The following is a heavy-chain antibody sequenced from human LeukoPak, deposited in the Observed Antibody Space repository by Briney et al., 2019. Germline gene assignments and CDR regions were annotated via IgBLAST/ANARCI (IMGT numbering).Heavy chain of an antibody. CDR1: GYTFTSYG. Sequence: GASVKVSCKASGYTFTSYGISWVRQAPGQGLEWMGWISAYNGNTNYAQKLQGRVTMTTDTSTSTAYMELRSLRSDDTAVYYCARDLTRVASTGSPGDYWGQGTLVTVSS. J-gene: IGHJ4*02. CDR3: ARDLTRVASTGSPGDY. V-gene: IGHV1-18*01. CDR2: ISAYNGNT. D-gene: IGHD2-15*01.